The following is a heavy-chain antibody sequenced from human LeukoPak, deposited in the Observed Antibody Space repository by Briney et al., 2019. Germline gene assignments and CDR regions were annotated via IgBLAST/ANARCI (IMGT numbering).Heavy chain of an antibody. Sequence: ASVKVSCKASGYTFPSYFMHWVRQAPEQGLEWMGIINPTGGSTTYAQKFQGRVTMTRDTSTSTVYMELSSLRSDDTAVYYCARTAARRFDYWGQGTLVTVSS. CDR2: INPTGGST. V-gene: IGHV1-46*01. CDR1: GYTFPSYF. CDR3: ARTAARRFDY. D-gene: IGHD6-6*01. J-gene: IGHJ4*02.